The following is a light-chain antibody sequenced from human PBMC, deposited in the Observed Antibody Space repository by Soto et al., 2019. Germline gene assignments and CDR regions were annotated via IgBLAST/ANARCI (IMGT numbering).Light chain of an antibody. CDR3: DQSYNSPYT. Sequence: DIQMTQSPSSLSASLGDRVTITCRASQSINNYLNWYQQEEGKAPKLLIYAATGLQSGVPSRFSGSGSGIEFTLSLSSLHPGDFATYFCDQSYNSPYTFGLGIKLEIK. J-gene: IGKJ2*01. CDR1: QSINNY. V-gene: IGKV1-39*01. CDR2: AAT.